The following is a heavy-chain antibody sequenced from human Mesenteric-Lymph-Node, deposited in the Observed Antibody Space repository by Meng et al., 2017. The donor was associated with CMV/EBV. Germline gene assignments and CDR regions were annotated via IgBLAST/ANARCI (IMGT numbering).Heavy chain of an antibody. D-gene: IGHD3-3*01. CDR2: ISGGISTN. CDR1: GFTFASYS. Sequence: GGSLRLSCTASGFTFASYSMTWVRQAPGKGLEWVSFISGGISTNYYADSVKGRFTISRDDAQSSLSLQMNNLRAEDTAVYYCARVGYDFWSGYYTPANSYFGMDVWGQGTTVTVSS. J-gene: IGHJ6*02. V-gene: IGHV3-48*04. CDR3: ARVGYDFWSGYYTPANSYFGMDV.